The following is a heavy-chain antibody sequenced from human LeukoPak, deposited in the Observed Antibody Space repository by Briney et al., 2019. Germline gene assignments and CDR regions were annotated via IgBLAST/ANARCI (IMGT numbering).Heavy chain of an antibody. Sequence: PSQTLSLTCTVSGGSISSGDYYWSWIRQPRGKGLEWNGYIYYSGSTYYNPSLKSRVTISVDTSKNQFSLKLSSVTAADTAVYYCARARITMIVVVDPYFDYWGQGTLVTVSS. CDR3: ARARITMIVVVDPYFDY. CDR2: IYYSGST. V-gene: IGHV4-30-4*08. CDR1: GGSISSGDYY. J-gene: IGHJ4*02. D-gene: IGHD3-22*01.